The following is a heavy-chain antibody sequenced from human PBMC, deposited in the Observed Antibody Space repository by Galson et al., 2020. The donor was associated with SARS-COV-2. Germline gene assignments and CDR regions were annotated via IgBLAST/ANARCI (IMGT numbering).Heavy chain of an antibody. CDR2: ITYRGTI. V-gene: IGHV4-39*01. CDR1: GDSISGSTYY. D-gene: IGHD1-26*01. Sequence: SETLSLTCTVSGDSISGSTYYWGWIRQPPGKGLEWLGSITYRGTIYYNPSLRSRLTISVDTSRNQFSLNLSSVTATDSAVYYCAKHRVGSTLEVYYWGQGTLVTVSA. CDR3: AKHRVGSTLEVYY. J-gene: IGHJ4*02.